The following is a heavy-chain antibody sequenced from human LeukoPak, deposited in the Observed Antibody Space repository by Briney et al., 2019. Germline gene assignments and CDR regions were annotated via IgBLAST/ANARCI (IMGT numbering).Heavy chain of an antibody. CDR1: GFTFSSYA. V-gene: IGHV4-34*01. D-gene: IGHD3-22*01. CDR2: INHSGST. Sequence: PGGSLRLSCAASGFTFSSYAMSWVRQAPGKGLEWIGEINHSGSTNYNPSLKSRVTISVDTSKNQFSLKLSSVTAADTAVYYCARVGAYYYDSSGYGYWGQGTLVTVSS. J-gene: IGHJ4*02. CDR3: ARVGAYYYDSSGYGY.